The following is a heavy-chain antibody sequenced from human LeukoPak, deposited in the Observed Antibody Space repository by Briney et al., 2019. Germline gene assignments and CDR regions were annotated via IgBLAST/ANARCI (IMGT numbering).Heavy chain of an antibody. V-gene: IGHV3-64D*06. CDR3: VKAGYCTRSSCGRNWFDP. D-gene: IGHD2-2*01. J-gene: IGHJ5*02. CDR1: GFTFSSYS. Sequence: GGSLRLSCSASGFTFSSYSMHWVRQAPGKGLRYVSAINSNGDYTYYTDAVRDRFTISRDNSKNTLSLQMSSLRPEDTAVYYCVKAGYCTRSSCGRNWFDPWDQGTQVTVSS. CDR2: INSNGDYT.